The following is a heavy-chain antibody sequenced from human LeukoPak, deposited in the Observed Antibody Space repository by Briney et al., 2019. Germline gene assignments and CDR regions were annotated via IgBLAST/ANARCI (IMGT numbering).Heavy chain of an antibody. J-gene: IGHJ4*02. Sequence: GGSLRLSCAASGFTCSSYAMSWVRQAPGKGLEWVSAISGSGGSTYYADSVKGRFAISRDNSKNTLYLQMNSLRAEDTAVYYCAKEALMYYDFWSGYCEYFDYWGQGTLITVSS. V-gene: IGHV3-23*01. D-gene: IGHD3-3*01. CDR3: AKEALMYYDFWSGYCEYFDY. CDR1: GFTCSSYA. CDR2: ISGSGGST.